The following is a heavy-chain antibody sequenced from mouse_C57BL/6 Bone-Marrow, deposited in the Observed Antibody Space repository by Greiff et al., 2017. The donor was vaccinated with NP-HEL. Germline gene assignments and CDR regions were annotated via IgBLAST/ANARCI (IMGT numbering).Heavy chain of an antibody. Sequence: VQLQQSGPELVKPGASVKLSCKASGYTFTSYDINWVKQRPGQGLEWIGWIYPRDGSTKYNEKFKGKATLTVDTSSSTAYMELHSLTSEDSAVYFCARKGAITTVGYWYFDVWGTGTTVTVSS. CDR3: ARKGAITTVGYWYFDV. J-gene: IGHJ1*03. CDR2: IYPRDGST. V-gene: IGHV1-85*01. CDR1: GYTFTSYD. D-gene: IGHD1-1*01.